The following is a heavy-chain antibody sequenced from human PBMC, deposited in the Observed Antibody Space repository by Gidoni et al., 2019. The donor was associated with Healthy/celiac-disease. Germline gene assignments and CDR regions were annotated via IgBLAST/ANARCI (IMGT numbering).Heavy chain of an antibody. V-gene: IGHV3-30*18. CDR2: ISYDGSNK. D-gene: IGHD3-22*01. J-gene: IGHJ6*02. CDR1: GFNFSSYG. CDR3: AKEYYYDSSGYYYPYYYGMDV. Sequence: LVESGGGVVQPGRSLRLSCAASGFNFSSYGMHWVRQAPGKGLEWVAVISYDGSNKYYADSVKGRFTISRDNSKNTLYLQMNSLRAEDTAVYYCAKEYYYDSSGYYYPYYYGMDVWGQGTTVTVSS.